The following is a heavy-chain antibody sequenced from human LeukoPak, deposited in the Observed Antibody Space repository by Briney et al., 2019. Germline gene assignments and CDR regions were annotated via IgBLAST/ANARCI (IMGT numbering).Heavy chain of an antibody. D-gene: IGHD5-24*01. CDR1: GFTFSSYG. J-gene: IGHJ4*02. Sequence: GSLRLSWAASGFTFSSYGMHWVRQAPGKGLEWVSAISGSGGSTYYADSVKGRFTISRDNSKNTLYLQMNSLRAEDTAVYYCAKSLDPPPWLQLVYWGQGTLVTVSS. CDR2: ISGSGGST. V-gene: IGHV3-23*01. CDR3: AKSLDPPPWLQLVY.